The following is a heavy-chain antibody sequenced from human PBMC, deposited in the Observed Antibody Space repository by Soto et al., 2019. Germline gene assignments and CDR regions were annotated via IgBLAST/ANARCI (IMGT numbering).Heavy chain of an antibody. CDR3: ARGSMVTDTDAFDI. J-gene: IGHJ3*02. Sequence: SETLSLTCAVYGGSFSGYYWSCIRQPPGKGLEWIGEINHSGSTNYNPSLKSRVTISVDTSKNQFSLKLSSVTAADTVVYYCARGSMVTDTDAFDIWGQGTMVTVSS. CDR2: INHSGST. CDR1: GGSFSGYY. V-gene: IGHV4-34*01. D-gene: IGHD2-21*02.